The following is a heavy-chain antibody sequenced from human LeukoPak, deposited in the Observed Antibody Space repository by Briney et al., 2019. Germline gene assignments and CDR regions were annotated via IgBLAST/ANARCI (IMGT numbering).Heavy chain of an antibody. J-gene: IGHJ4*02. CDR1: GFTFSTYA. D-gene: IGHD2-2*01. Sequence: GGSLRLSCAASGFTFSTYAMTWVRQAPGEGLEWVSTISSGADYTYYADSVKGRFTISRDNSKSTLYLQMNSLRAEDTAVYYCAREPNNVVTPAGFDYWGQGTLVTVSS. V-gene: IGHV3-23*01. CDR2: ISSGADYT. CDR3: AREPNNVVTPAGFDY.